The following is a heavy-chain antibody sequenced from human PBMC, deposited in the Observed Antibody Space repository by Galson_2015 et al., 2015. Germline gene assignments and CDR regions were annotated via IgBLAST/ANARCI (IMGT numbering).Heavy chain of an antibody. CDR2: IYYSGST. CDR1: GGSISSYY. CDR3: ATSSPGIAAAGTNGDNYNYYGMDV. D-gene: IGHD6-13*01. J-gene: IGHJ6*02. Sequence: SETLSLTCTVSGGSISSYYWSWIRQPPGKGLEWIGYIYYSGSTNYNPSLKSRVTISVDTSKNQFSLKLSSVTAADTAVYYCATSSPGIAAAGTNGDNYNYYGMDVWGQGTTVTVSS. V-gene: IGHV4-59*01.